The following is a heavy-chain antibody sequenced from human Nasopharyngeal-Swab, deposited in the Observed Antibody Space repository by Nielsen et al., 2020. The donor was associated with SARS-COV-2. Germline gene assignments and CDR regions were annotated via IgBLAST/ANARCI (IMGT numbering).Heavy chain of an antibody. CDR2: VSASGGST. CDR3: AKDGVVRGDALDL. V-gene: IGHV3-23*01. Sequence: GGSLRLSCAASGFTFNIYAMAWVRRAPGRGLQWVTGVSASGGSTYYTDSVKGRFSISRDNSKNTLFLQMHSLRVDDTAVYYCAKDGVVRGDALDLWGQGTMVTVSS. J-gene: IGHJ3*01. D-gene: IGHD3-10*01. CDR1: GFTFNIYA.